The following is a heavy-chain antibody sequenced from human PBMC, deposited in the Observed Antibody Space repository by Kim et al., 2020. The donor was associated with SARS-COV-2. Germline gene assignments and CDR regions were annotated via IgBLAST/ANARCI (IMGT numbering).Heavy chain of an antibody. CDR3: AKDMTDGYNYGADY. V-gene: IGHV3-43*01. D-gene: IGHD5-12*01. Sequence: YAESVKGRFTISRDNSKNSLYLQMNSLRTEDTALYYCAKDMTDGYNYGADYWGQGTLVTVSS. J-gene: IGHJ4*02.